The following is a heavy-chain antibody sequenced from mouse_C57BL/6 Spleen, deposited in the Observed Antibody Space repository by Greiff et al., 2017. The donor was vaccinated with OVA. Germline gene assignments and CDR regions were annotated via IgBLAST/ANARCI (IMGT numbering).Heavy chain of an antibody. CDR3: ARRGSYRWYFDV. CDR2: ISSGGSYT. CDR1: GFTFSSYG. Sequence: EVKLVESGGDLVKPGGSLKLSCAASGFTFSSYGMSWVRQTPDKRLEWAATISSGGSYTYYPDSVKGRFTISRDNAKNTLYLQMSSLKSEDTAMYDCARRGSYRWYFDVWGTGTTVTVSS. J-gene: IGHJ1*03. D-gene: IGHD1-1*01. V-gene: IGHV5-6*02.